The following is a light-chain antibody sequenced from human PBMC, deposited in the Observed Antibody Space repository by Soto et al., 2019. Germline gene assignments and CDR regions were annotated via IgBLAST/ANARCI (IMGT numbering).Light chain of an antibody. V-gene: IGLV1-44*01. CDR2: SND. CDR3: AAWDDSLNGVL. CDR1: RSNIGSNT. J-gene: IGLJ3*02. Sequence: QSVLTQPPSASGTPGQRVSISCSGSRSNIGSNTVNWYQHLPGTAPRLLIYSNDQRPSGVPDRFSASKSGASASLAIIGLQSEDEDDYYCAAWDDSLNGVLFGGGTKLTVL.